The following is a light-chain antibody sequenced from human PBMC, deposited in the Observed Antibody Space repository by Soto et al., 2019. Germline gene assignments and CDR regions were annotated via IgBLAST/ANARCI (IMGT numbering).Light chain of an antibody. CDR1: QDINSY. CDR3: QQTRTYPST. J-gene: IGKJ4*01. Sequence: IQLTHSPSSLSASIGDRVTITCRASQDINSYLAWYQQKPGKAPNLLIYEASILQRGVPSRFSGSNSGTDFTLTISSLQAEDFATYYCQQTRTYPSTFGGGTKVDI. CDR2: EAS. V-gene: IGKV1-9*01.